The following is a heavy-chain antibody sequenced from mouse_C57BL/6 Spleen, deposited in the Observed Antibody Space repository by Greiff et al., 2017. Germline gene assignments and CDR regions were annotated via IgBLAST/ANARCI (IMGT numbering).Heavy chain of an antibody. J-gene: IGHJ4*01. CDR2: ISSGGSYT. Sequence: EVKLVESGGDLVKPGGSLKLSCAASGFTFSSYGMSWVRQTPDKRLEWVATISSGGSYTSYPDSVKGRFTISRDNAKNTLYLQMSSLKSEDTAMYYCARHGYYGSSYSAMDYWGQGTSVTVSS. V-gene: IGHV5-6*01. CDR3: ARHGYYGSSYSAMDY. CDR1: GFTFSSYG. D-gene: IGHD1-1*01.